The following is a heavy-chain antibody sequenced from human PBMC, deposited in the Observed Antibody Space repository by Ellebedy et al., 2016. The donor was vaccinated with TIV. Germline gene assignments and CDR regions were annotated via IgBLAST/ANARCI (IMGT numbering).Heavy chain of an antibody. Sequence: ASVKVSCKASGYTFTSYGVSWVRQAPGQGLEWMGWISAYNGDTNYAQKLQGRVTITTDTPTSTAYMERRGLRSDDTAVYYCARVWVVVADDMDVWGQGTMVTVSS. CDR3: ARVWVVVADDMDV. CDR2: ISAYNGDT. D-gene: IGHD2-21*01. CDR1: GYTFTSYG. J-gene: IGHJ3*01. V-gene: IGHV1-18*01.